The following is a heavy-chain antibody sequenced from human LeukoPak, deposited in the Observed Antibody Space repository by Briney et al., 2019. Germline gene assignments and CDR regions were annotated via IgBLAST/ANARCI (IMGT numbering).Heavy chain of an antibody. D-gene: IGHD6-13*01. CDR3: GRFGYEAAVDY. V-gene: IGHV3-7*01. Sequence: GGSLRLSCAASEFTFSTYWMTWVRQAPGKGLEWVINIEPPGSEIYYVDPVKGRFTISRDNAKNLLYLQMNSLRAEDTAVYYCGRFGYEAAVDYWGQGTLVTVSS. CDR1: EFTFSTYW. CDR2: IEPPGSEI. J-gene: IGHJ4*02.